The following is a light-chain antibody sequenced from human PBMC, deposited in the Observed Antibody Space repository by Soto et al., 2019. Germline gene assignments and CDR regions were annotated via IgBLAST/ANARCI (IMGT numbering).Light chain of an antibody. CDR3: QHYNSYSEA. V-gene: IGKV1-9*01. J-gene: IGKJ1*01. CDR2: DAS. CDR1: QGISSY. Sequence: IQLTQSPSFLSASVGDRVTITCRASQGISSYLAWYHQKPGKAPKLLIYDASTLQSGVPSRFSGSGSGTEFTLTISSLQPDDFATYYCQHYNSYSEAFGQGTKVDNK.